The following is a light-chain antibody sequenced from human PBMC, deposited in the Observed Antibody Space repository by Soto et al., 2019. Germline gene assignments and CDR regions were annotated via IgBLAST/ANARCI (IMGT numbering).Light chain of an antibody. CDR3: SSYTSSREV. V-gene: IGLV1-40*01. CDR2: GNR. CDR1: SSNLGAGYD. Sequence: QSVLTQPPSVSGAPGQRVTISCTGNSSNLGAGYDVHWYQQLPGAAPKLVIFGNRNRPSGVSNRFSGSKSGNTASLTISGLQAEDEADYYCSSYTSSREVFGGGTKLTVL. J-gene: IGLJ2*01.